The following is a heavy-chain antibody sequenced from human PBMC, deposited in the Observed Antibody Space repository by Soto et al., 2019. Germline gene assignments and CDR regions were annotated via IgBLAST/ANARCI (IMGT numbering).Heavy chain of an antibody. J-gene: IGHJ5*02. Sequence: ASVKVSCKASGYTFTSYAMHWVRQAPGQRLEWMGWINAGNGNTKYSQKFQGRVTITRDTSASTAYMELSSLRSEDTAVYYCARAKNGYCISTSCPENWFDPWGQGTLVTVSS. D-gene: IGHD2-2*01. V-gene: IGHV1-3*01. CDR3: ARAKNGYCISTSCPENWFDP. CDR1: GYTFTSYA. CDR2: INAGNGNT.